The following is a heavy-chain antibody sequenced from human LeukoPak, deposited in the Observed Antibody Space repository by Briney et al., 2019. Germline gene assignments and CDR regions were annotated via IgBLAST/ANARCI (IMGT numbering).Heavy chain of an antibody. V-gene: IGHV1-69*13. CDR2: IIPIFGTA. Sequence: VASVKVSCKASGGTFSSYAISWVRQAPGQGLEWMGGIIPIFGTANYAQKFQGRVTITADESTSTAYMELSSLRSEDTAVYYCARSVGIDCSSTSCYIPKGYYYYMDVWGKGTTVTISS. CDR3: ARSVGIDCSSTSCYIPKGYYYYMDV. CDR1: GGTFSSYA. J-gene: IGHJ6*03. D-gene: IGHD2-2*01.